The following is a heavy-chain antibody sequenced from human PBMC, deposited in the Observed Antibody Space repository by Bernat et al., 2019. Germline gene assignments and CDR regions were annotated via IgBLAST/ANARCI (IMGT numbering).Heavy chain of an antibody. CDR3: ARGVEGGRVRFVDP. CDR2: IYHSGST. J-gene: IGHJ5*02. D-gene: IGHD3-10*01. V-gene: IGHV4-38-2*01. CDR1: GYSISSGYY. Sequence: QVQLQESGPGLVKPSETLSLTCAVSGYSISSGYYWGWIRQPPGKGLEWIGSIYHSGSTYYNPSLKSRVTISVDTSKNQFSLKLSSVTAADTAVYYCARGVEGGRVRFVDPWGQGTLVTVSS.